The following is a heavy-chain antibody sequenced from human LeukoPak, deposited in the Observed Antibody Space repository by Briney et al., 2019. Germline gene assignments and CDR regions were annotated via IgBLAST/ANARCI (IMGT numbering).Heavy chain of an antibody. CDR2: IHYSGGT. CDR3: AVIGGTSDYYSDY. Sequence: SETLSLTCTVSGGSITRYYWSWIRQPPGKGLEWIGYIHYSGGTNSNPSLKTRVTISIDTSKSQFSLKLTTVTAADTAVYYCAVIGGTSDYYSDYWGQGTLVTVSP. V-gene: IGHV4-59*01. D-gene: IGHD3-22*01. J-gene: IGHJ4*02. CDR1: GGSITRYY.